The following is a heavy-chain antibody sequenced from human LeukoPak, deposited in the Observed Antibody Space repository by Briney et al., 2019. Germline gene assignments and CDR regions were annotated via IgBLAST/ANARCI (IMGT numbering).Heavy chain of an antibody. CDR1: GGTFSSYA. J-gene: IGHJ4*02. D-gene: IGHD5-18*01. CDR3: AYSYGSYYFDY. CDR2: IIPIFGTA. V-gene: IGHV1-69*13. Sequence: ASVKVSCKASGGTFSSYAISWVRQAPGQGLEWMGGIIPIFGTANYAQKFQGRVTITADESTSTAYMELSSLRSEDTAVYYCAYSYGSYYFDYWGQGTLVTVSS.